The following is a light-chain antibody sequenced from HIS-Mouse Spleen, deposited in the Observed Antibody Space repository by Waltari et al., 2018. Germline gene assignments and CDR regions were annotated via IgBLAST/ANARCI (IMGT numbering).Light chain of an antibody. V-gene: IGLV2-8*01. CDR2: EVS. CDR3: SSYAGSNIYV. Sequence: QSALTQPPSASGSHGQSVTISCTGTSSDVGGYHYVSWYQQHPGKAPKLMIYEVSKRPSGVPDRCSGSKSGNTASLTVSGLQAEDEADYYCSSYAGSNIYVFGTGTKVTVL. CDR1: SSDVGGYHY. J-gene: IGLJ1*01.